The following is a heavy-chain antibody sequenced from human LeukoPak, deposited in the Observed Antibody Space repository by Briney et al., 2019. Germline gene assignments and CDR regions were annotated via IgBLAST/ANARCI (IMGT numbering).Heavy chain of an antibody. Sequence: PGGSLRLSCAASGFTFSSYWMHWVRQVPGKGLVWVSRINSDGSSTSYADSVKGRFTISRDNAKNTLYVQMNSLRAEDTAVYYCAKDPGVVPAHYFDYWGQGTLVTVSS. D-gene: IGHD2-2*01. J-gene: IGHJ4*02. V-gene: IGHV3-74*01. CDR2: INSDGSST. CDR1: GFTFSSYW. CDR3: AKDPGVVPAHYFDY.